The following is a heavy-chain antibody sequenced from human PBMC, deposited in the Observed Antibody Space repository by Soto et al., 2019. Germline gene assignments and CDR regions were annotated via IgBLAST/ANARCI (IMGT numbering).Heavy chain of an antibody. Sequence: GGSLRLSCAASGFTFSSYAMHWVRQAPGKGLEWVAVISYDGSNKYYADSVKGRFTISRDNSKNTPYLQMNSLRAEDTAVYYCAREEGLITGTNYYYYGMDVWGQGTTVTVSS. V-gene: IGHV3-30-3*01. CDR3: AREEGLITGTNYYYYGMDV. D-gene: IGHD1-20*01. J-gene: IGHJ6*02. CDR2: ISYDGSNK. CDR1: GFTFSSYA.